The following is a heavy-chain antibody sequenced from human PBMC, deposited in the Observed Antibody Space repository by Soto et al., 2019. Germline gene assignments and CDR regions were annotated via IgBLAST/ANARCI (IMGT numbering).Heavy chain of an antibody. V-gene: IGHV4-31*03. CDR2: IYYSGST. J-gene: IGHJ6*02. Sequence: PSETLSVTCSVPSGSISSGDYFWSWILQPPGKGLEWIGYIYYSGSTYYNPSLESRVTVSVDTSKNQFSLRLSSVTAADTAVYYCARGGIRYANNPYAMDVWGQGTTVTVSS. D-gene: IGHD3-16*02. CDR3: ARGGIRYANNPYAMDV. CDR1: SGSISSGDYF.